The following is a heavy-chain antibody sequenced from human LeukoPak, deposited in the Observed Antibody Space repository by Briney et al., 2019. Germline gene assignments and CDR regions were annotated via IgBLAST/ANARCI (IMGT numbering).Heavy chain of an antibody. CDR1: GFTFSSYG. J-gene: IGHJ5*02. V-gene: IGHV3-33*06. CDR3: AKGGQWFDP. Sequence: PGRSLRLSCAASGFTFSSYGMHWVRQAPGKGLEWVAVIWYDGSNQFYADSVKGRFTISRDNSKNTLYLQMNSLRVEDTAVYYCAKGGQWFDPWGQGTLVTVSS. CDR2: IWYDGSNQ.